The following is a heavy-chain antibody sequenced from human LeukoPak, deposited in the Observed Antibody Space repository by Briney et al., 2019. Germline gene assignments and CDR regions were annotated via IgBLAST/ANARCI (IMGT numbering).Heavy chain of an antibody. Sequence: GGSLRLSCAASGFTFSSYWMHWVRQAPGKGLVWVSRINSDGSSTSYADSVKGRFTISRDNAKNTLYLQMNSLRAEDTAVYYCATRDGYNYVPFDYWGQGTLVTVSS. CDR2: INSDGSST. V-gene: IGHV3-74*01. J-gene: IGHJ4*02. CDR3: ATRDGYNYVPFDY. D-gene: IGHD5-24*01. CDR1: GFTFSSYW.